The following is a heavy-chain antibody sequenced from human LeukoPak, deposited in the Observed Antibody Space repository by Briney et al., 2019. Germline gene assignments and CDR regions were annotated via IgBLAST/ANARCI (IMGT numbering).Heavy chain of an antibody. J-gene: IGHJ4*02. V-gene: IGHV3-7*01. CDR2: IKQDGSDK. CDR1: GFTFNKYW. CDR3: TRENWGPDY. D-gene: IGHD7-27*01. Sequence: PGGSLRLSCAASGFTFNKYWMTWVRQAPGKGLEWLANIKQDGSDKHYVNSVKGRFTISRDNAKNSVCLQLNSLRDEDTAIYYCTRENWGPDYWGQGTLVTVSS.